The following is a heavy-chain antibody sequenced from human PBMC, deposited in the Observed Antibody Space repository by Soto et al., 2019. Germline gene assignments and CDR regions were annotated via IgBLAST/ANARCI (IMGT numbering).Heavy chain of an antibody. Sequence: SETLSLTCAVYGGSFSGYYWSWIRQPPGKGLEWIGEINHSGSTNYNPSLKSRVTISVDTSKNQFSLKLSSVTAADTAVYYCARGEDIVVVVAAPGGPNWFDPWGQGTLVTVSS. CDR3: ARGEDIVVVVAAPGGPNWFDP. D-gene: IGHD2-15*01. CDR1: GGSFSGYY. V-gene: IGHV4-34*01. J-gene: IGHJ5*02. CDR2: INHSGST.